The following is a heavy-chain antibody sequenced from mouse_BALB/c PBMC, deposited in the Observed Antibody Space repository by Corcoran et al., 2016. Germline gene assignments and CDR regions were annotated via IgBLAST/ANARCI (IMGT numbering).Heavy chain of an antibody. V-gene: IGHV1S136*01. CDR1: GYTFTSYV. Sequence: EVQLQQSGPELVKPGASVKMSCKASGYTFTSYVMHWVKQKPGQGLEWIGYINPYNDGTKYNEKFKGKAILTSDKSSSTAYMELSSLTSEDSAVYYCARWYRFYAMDYWGQGTSVTVSS. CDR2: INPYNDGT. D-gene: IGHD2-14*01. CDR3: ARWYRFYAMDY. J-gene: IGHJ4*01.